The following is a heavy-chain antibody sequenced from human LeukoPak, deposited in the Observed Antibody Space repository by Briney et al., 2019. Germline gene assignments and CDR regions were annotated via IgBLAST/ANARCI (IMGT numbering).Heavy chain of an antibody. CDR2: INPNSGGT. D-gene: IGHD3-22*01. V-gene: IGHV1-2*02. J-gene: IGHJ4*02. CDR1: GYTFTGYY. CDR3: ARGPPTIVVVITTGDFDS. Sequence: ASVKVSCKASGYTFTGYYIHWVRQAPGQGLEWMGWINPNSGGTNYAQKFQGRVTMTRDTSISTAYMELRWLRSDDRAVYYCARGPPTIVVVITTGDFDSWGQGTLVTVSS.